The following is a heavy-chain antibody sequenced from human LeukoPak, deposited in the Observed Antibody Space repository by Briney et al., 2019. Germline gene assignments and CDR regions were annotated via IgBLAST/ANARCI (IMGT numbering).Heavy chain of an antibody. CDR1: GGSISTSNYY. Sequence: SETLSLTCTVSGGSISTSNYYWGWIRQPPGKGLEWIGNIFYSGSTYYSPSLRSRVTISLDTSRNQFSLKLSSVTAADTAVYYCARRGSYGLPRFNYWGQGTLVTVSS. J-gene: IGHJ4*02. CDR3: ARRGSYGLPRFNY. CDR2: IFYSGST. D-gene: IGHD3-16*01. V-gene: IGHV4-39*07.